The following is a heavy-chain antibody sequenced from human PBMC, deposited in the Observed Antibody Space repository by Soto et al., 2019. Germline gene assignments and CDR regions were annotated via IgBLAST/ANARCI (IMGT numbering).Heavy chain of an antibody. CDR3: ARHGVEWYSISSGRGGMDV. CDR1: GFTFSSYA. J-gene: IGHJ6*02. CDR2: ISYDGSNK. D-gene: IGHD6-6*01. Sequence: QVQLVESGGGVVQPGRSLRLSCAASGFTFSSYAMHWVRQAPGKGLEWVAVISYDGSNKYYADSVKGRFTISRDYSKNTLYLQMNSLRAEDTAVYYCARHGVEWYSISSGRGGMDVWGQGTTVTVSS. V-gene: IGHV3-30-3*01.